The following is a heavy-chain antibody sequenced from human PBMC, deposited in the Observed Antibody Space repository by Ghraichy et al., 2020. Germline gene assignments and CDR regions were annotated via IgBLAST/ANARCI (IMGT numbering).Heavy chain of an antibody. Sequence: GGSLRLSCAVSGFTFSNAWMNWVRQAPGKGLEWVGRIKSKADGGTTDYAAPVKGSFTISRDDSKNTLSLQMHSLKTEDTAVYYCTADYPGESVVVDYWGQGTLVTFTS. J-gene: IGHJ4*02. CDR3: TADYPGESVVVDY. V-gene: IGHV3-15*01. D-gene: IGHD2-15*01. CDR2: IKSKADGGTT. CDR1: GFTFSNAW.